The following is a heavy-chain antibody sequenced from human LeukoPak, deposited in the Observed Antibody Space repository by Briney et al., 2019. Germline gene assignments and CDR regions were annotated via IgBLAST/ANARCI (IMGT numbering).Heavy chain of an antibody. CDR1: GGSISSGGYY. CDR3: ARAGIVVVPAAKGDYFDY. CDR2: IYYSGST. Sequence: SETLSLTCTVSGGSISSGGYYWSWIRQHPGKGLEWIGYIYYSGSTYYNPSLKSRVTISVDTSKNQFSLKLGSVTAADTAVYYCARAGIVVVPAAKGDYFDYWGQGTLVTVFS. D-gene: IGHD2-2*01. J-gene: IGHJ4*02. V-gene: IGHV4-31*03.